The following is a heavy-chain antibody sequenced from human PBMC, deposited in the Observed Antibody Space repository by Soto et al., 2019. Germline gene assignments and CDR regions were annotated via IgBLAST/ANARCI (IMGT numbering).Heavy chain of an antibody. Sequence: ASVKVSCKASGYTFTSYAMHWVRQAPGQRLEWMGWINAGNGNTKYSQKFQGRVTITRDTSASTAYMELSSLRSEDTAVYYCARASYDILTGPYYFDYWGQGTLVTVSS. V-gene: IGHV1-3*01. CDR2: INAGNGNT. CDR1: GYTFTSYA. J-gene: IGHJ4*02. CDR3: ARASYDILTGPYYFDY. D-gene: IGHD3-9*01.